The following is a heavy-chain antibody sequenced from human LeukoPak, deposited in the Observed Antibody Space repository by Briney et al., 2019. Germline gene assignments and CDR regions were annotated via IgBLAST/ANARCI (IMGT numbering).Heavy chain of an antibody. Sequence: PSQTLSLTCTVSGGSISSGGYYWSWIRQHPGKGLEWIGYIYYSGSTYYNPSLKSRVTISVDTSKNQFSLKLSSVTAADTAVYYCARDNAWMATTSYYFDYWGQGTLVTVSS. CDR3: ARDNAWMATTSYYFDY. D-gene: IGHD5-24*01. J-gene: IGHJ4*02. V-gene: IGHV4-31*03. CDR2: IYYSGST. CDR1: GGSISSGGYY.